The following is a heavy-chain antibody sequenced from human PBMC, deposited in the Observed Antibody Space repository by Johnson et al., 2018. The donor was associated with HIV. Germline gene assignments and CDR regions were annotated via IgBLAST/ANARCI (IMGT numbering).Heavy chain of an antibody. CDR1: RFTFSSYD. D-gene: IGHD2-21*01. Sequence: VYLVESGGGLVQPGGSLRLSCAASRFTFSSYDLHWVRQATGKGLEWVSAIGTAGDRYYADSVKGRFTISRDNAKNSLYLQMNSLRAEDTAVYYCARDWVIGDAFDIWGQGTMVTVSS. V-gene: IGHV3-13*01. J-gene: IGHJ3*02. CDR2: IGTAGDR. CDR3: ARDWVIGDAFDI.